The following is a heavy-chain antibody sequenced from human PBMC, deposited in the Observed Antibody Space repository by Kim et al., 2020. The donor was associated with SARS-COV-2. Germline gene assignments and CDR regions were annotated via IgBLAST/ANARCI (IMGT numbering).Heavy chain of an antibody. V-gene: IGHV4-59*01. D-gene: IGHD3-3*01. CDR3: ARVALCDCWSGHLIHGMDV. Sequence: SRVTISVDTSKNQFSLKLSSVTAADTAVYYCARVALCDCWSGHLIHGMDVWGQGTMVTVSS. J-gene: IGHJ3*01.